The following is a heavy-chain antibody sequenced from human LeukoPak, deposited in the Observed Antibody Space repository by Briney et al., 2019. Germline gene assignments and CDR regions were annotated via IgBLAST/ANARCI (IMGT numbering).Heavy chain of an antibody. D-gene: IGHD4-17*01. V-gene: IGHV4-59*08. CDR2: IYYSGST. J-gene: IGHJ2*01. Sequence: SETLSLTRTVSGGSISSYYWSWIRQPPGKGPEWIGYIYYSGSTNYNPSLKSRVTISVDTSKNQFSLKLSSVTAADTAVYYCARSLYGDYAYWYFDLWGRGTLVTVSS. CDR3: ARSLYGDYAYWYFDL. CDR1: GGSISSYY.